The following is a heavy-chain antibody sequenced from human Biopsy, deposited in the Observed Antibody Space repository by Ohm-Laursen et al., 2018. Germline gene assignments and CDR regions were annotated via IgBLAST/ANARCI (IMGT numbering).Heavy chain of an antibody. CDR2: INPSGGDT. D-gene: IGHD5-24*01. Sequence: SVKVSCKTSGYTFTNYYMHWVRQAPGQGLEWMGIINPSGGDTTYAQNFQGRLIMTRDTSTSTVYMELSSLTSEDTAVYSCARTDDFNFDFDYWGQGTLVTVSS. CDR3: ARTDDFNFDFDY. J-gene: IGHJ4*02. V-gene: IGHV1-46*01. CDR1: GYTFTNYY.